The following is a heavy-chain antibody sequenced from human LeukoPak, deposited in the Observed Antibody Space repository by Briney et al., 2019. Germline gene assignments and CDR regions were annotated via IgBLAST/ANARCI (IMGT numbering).Heavy chain of an antibody. CDR1: AGTFSSYA. Sequence: VKVSCKASAGTFSSYAISWVRQAPGQGLEWMGGIILIFGTANYAQKFQGRVTITADESTSTAYTALTSLRSEDTAVYYCAREYSSGWFDYWGQGTLVTVSS. V-gene: IGHV1-69*13. J-gene: IGHJ4*02. D-gene: IGHD6-19*01. CDR3: AREYSSGWFDY. CDR2: IILIFGTA.